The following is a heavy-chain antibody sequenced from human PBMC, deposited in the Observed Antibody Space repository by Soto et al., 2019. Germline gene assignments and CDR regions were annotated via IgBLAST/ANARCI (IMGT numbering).Heavy chain of an antibody. D-gene: IGHD6-13*01. V-gene: IGHV4-34*01. J-gene: IGHJ5*02. Sequence: LSLTCAVYGGPFSGYYWSWIRQPPGKGLEWIGEINHSGSTNYNPSLKSRVTISVDTSKNQFSLKLSSVTAADTAVYYCARGRRSSSWDRTGNWFDPWGQGTLVTVSS. CDR2: INHSGST. CDR3: ARGRRSSSWDRTGNWFDP. CDR1: GGPFSGYY.